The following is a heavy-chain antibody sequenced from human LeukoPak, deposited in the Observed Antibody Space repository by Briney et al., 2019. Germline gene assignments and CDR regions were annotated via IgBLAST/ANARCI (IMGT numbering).Heavy chain of an antibody. V-gene: IGHV4-4*02. CDR1: GGSISSNNW. J-gene: IGHJ4*02. Sequence: PSGTLSLTCSVSGGSISSNNWWTWVRQPPGKGLEWIGEIYHSGNTNYNPSLKSRVTISVDKSNNHFSLKMNSVTAADTAVYYCARHGDYGSGSYTPLDYWGQGTLVTVSS. CDR3: ARHGDYGSGSYTPLDY. CDR2: IYHSGNT. D-gene: IGHD3-10*01.